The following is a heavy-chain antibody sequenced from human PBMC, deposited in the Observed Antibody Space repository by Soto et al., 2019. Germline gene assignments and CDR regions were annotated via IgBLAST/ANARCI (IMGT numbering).Heavy chain of an antibody. V-gene: IGHV1-69*06. Sequence: SVKVSCKASGGTFSSYAISWVRQAPGQGLEWMGGIIPIFGTANYAQKFQGRVTITADKSTSTAYMELSSLRSEDTAVYYCARDITMVRGVNQINWFDPWGQGTLVTSPQ. J-gene: IGHJ5*02. D-gene: IGHD3-10*01. CDR3: ARDITMVRGVNQINWFDP. CDR2: IIPIFGTA. CDR1: GGTFSSYA.